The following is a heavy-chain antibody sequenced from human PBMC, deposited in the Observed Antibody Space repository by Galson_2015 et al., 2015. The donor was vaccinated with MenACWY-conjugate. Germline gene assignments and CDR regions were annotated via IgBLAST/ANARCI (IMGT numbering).Heavy chain of an antibody. D-gene: IGHD4-17*01. Sequence: ETLSLTCTASGGSISSYYWSWIRQPPGKGLEWIGYIYYSGSTNYNPSLKSRVTVSVDTSKNQFSLKLSSVTAADTAVYYCARGAPDYVGHGMDVWGQGTTVTVSS. V-gene: IGHV4-59*01. CDR1: GGSISSYY. CDR2: IYYSGST. CDR3: ARGAPDYVGHGMDV. J-gene: IGHJ6*02.